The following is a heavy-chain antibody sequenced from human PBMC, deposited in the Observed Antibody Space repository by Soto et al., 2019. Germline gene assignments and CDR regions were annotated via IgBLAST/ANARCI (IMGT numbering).Heavy chain of an antibody. V-gene: IGHV1-8*01. CDR1: GYTFTSYD. CDR2: MNPNSGNT. Sequence: ASVKVSCKASGYTFTSYDINWVRQATGQGLEWMGWMNPNSGNTGYAQKFQGRVTMTRDTSLSIGYMELTTLRSDDTAVFYCAREVGGGRQYYFDSWGLGTLVTVSS. J-gene: IGHJ4*02. CDR3: AREVGGGRQYYFDS. D-gene: IGHD3-16*01.